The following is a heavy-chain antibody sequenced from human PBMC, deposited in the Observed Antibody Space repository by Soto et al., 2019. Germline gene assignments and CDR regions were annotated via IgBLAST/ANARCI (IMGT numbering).Heavy chain of an antibody. D-gene: IGHD2-2*01. Sequence: GGSLRLSCAASGFTFSNAWMNWVRQAPGKGLEWVGRIKSKTDGGTTDYVAPVKGRFTISRDDSKNTLYLQMNSMKTEDTAVYYCTTDNGCWHCSSTSWPGWDYYYGMDVWGQGTTVTVSS. CDR3: TTDNGCWHCSSTSWPGWDYYYGMDV. CDR2: IKSKTDGGTT. CDR1: GFTFSNAW. J-gene: IGHJ6*02. V-gene: IGHV3-15*07.